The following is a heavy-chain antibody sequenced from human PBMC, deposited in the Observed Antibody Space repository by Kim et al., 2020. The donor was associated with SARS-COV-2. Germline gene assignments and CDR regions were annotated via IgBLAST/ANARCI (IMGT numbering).Heavy chain of an antibody. CDR3: ARGPDRGFGFDGIQLWLRPRNWFDP. CDR1: GYTFTSYD. CDR2: MNPNSGNT. Sequence: ASVKVSCKASGYTFTSYDINWVRQATGQGLEWMGWMNPNSGNTGYAQKFQGRVTMTRNTSISTAYMELSSPRSEDTAVYYCARGPDRGFGFDGIQLWLRPRNWFDPWGQGTLVTVSS. D-gene: IGHD5-18*01. J-gene: IGHJ5*02. V-gene: IGHV1-8*01.